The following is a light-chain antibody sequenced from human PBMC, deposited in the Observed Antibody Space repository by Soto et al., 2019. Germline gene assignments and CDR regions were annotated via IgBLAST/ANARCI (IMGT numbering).Light chain of an antibody. J-gene: IGKJ1*01. CDR1: QSVGSN. CDR3: QQYNNWPRT. Sequence: EIVMTQSPGTLSVSPGERATLSCRASQSVGSNVAWYQQKPGQAPRLLIYGASTRATGIPARFSGSGSGTEFTLTINSLQSEDFAVYYCQQYNNWPRTFGQGTKVDI. V-gene: IGKV3-15*01. CDR2: GAS.